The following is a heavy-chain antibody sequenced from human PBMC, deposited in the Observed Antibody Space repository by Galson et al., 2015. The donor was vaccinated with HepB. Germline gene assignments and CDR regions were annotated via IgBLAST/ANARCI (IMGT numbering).Heavy chain of an antibody. CDR2: ISATSSTI. CDR1: GFTFGSYN. CDR3: ARDGAAILGVGSWFDP. D-gene: IGHD3-3*01. V-gene: IGHV3-48*01. J-gene: IGHJ5*02. Sequence: SLRLSCAASGFTFGSYNMNWVRQAPGKGLECISYISATSSTIFYADSVKGRFTVSRDNAKNSLYLAMNGLRAEDTAVYYCARDGAAILGVGSWFDPWGQGTLVTVTS.